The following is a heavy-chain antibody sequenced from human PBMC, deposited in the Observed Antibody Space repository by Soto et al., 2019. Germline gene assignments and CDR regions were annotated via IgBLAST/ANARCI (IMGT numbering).Heavy chain of an antibody. V-gene: IGHV1-69*01. D-gene: IGHD3-10*01. CDR1: GGIFTDSA. CDR3: AVGFKLDYYSLDV. J-gene: IGHJ6*02. Sequence: QVQLVQSGAEVRKRGSSVKVSCRSSGGIFTDSAISWVRQAPGQGPEWMGGVIPMFGTANYPQKFQGRVTFNVDESTNTAYMQLNSLRSEDTAVYFCAVGFKLDYYSLDVWGQGTTVTVSS. CDR2: VIPMFGTA.